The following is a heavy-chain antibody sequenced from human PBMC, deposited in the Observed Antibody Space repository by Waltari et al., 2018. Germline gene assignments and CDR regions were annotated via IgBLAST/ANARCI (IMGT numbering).Heavy chain of an antibody. V-gene: IGHV4-34*01. CDR3: ARARYDYGDYETLFDY. CDR2: INHSGST. D-gene: IGHD4-17*01. J-gene: IGHJ4*02. Sequence: QVQLQQWGAGLLKPSETLSLTCAVYGGSFSGYYWSWIRTPPGKGLEWIGEINHSGSTNYNPSLKSRVTISVDTSKNQFSLKLSSVTAADTAVYYCARARYDYGDYETLFDYWGQGTLVTVSS. CDR1: GGSFSGYY.